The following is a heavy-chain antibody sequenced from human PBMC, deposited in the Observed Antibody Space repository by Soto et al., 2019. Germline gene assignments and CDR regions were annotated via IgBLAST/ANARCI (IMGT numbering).Heavy chain of an antibody. D-gene: IGHD6-19*01. CDR3: ARGVAILLRPYYSGWDAFFDY. CDR2: ISYDGVTQ. CDR1: GFTFNTYA. Sequence: QVQLVESGGGVVQPGGSLRLSCTASGFTFNTYATYWVRQAPGKGLDWVAAISYDGVTQYYADSVKGRFTIARYNSKNTLYLQMNSLGPEDTAVYYCARGVAILLRPYYSGWDAFFDYWGQGTLVTVSS. V-gene: IGHV3-30-3*01. J-gene: IGHJ4*02.